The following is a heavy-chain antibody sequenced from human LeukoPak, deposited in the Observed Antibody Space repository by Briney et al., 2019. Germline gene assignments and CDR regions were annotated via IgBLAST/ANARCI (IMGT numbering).Heavy chain of an antibody. Sequence: PSETLSLTCTVSGGSLTSSTYYWGWIRPPPGKGLEWIGTIYFSGTTYYTPSLRSRVTISVDTSKNQISLKLNSVTAADTAVYQCTGVEVTGLANDNWGQGTLVTVSS. CDR3: TGVEVTGLANDN. V-gene: IGHV4-39*01. CDR2: IYFSGTT. CDR1: GGSLTSSTYY. D-gene: IGHD6-19*01. J-gene: IGHJ4*02.